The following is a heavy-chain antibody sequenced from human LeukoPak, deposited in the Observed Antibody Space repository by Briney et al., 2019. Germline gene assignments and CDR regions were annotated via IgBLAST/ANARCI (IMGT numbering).Heavy chain of an antibody. D-gene: IGHD1-26*01. Sequence: SETLSLTCTVSGGSISSGSYYWSWIRQPAGKGLEWIGRIYTSGSTNYNPSLKSRVTISVDTSKNQFSLKLSSVTAADTAVYYCARDGTPSGSLNYWGQGTLVTVSS. CDR1: GGSISSGSYY. CDR2: IYTSGST. J-gene: IGHJ4*02. CDR3: ARDGTPSGSLNY. V-gene: IGHV4-61*02.